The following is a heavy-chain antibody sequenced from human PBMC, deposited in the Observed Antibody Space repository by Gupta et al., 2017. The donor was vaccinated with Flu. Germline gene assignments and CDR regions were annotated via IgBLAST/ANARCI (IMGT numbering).Heavy chain of an antibody. CDR2: IRSKASGGTT. D-gene: IGHD3-22*01. V-gene: IGHV3-49*03. CDR3: SRADSSSYSYYFKY. Sequence: LSWFRQAPGKGLGWVGFIRSKASGGTTEYAASVKGRFSISRDDSKGIAYLQMNSLKTEDTAVYYCSRADSSSYSYYFKYWGQGTLVPVSS. J-gene: IGHJ4*02.